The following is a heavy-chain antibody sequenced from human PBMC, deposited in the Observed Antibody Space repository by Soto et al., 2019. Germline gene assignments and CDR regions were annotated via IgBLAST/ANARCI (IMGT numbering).Heavy chain of an antibody. D-gene: IGHD3-9*01. J-gene: IGHJ5*02. CDR1: GYSFARYG. CDR3: ARDRTYFGPAGANWFGL. CDR2: ISGFNGKT. V-gene: IGHV1-18*01. Sequence: LQSAAELRSPGASVKVSCKTSGYSFARYGVSWVRQAPGQGLEWLGWISGFNGKTEYSQTLRDRVTLTTDTSTGTAYLELRRLKSDDTAIYYCARDRTYFGPAGANWFGLWGQGTLVTVSS.